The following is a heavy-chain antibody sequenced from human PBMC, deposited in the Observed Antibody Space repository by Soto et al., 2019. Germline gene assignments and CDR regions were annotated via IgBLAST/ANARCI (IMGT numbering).Heavy chain of an antibody. J-gene: IGHJ3*02. CDR1: GFTFSSYS. D-gene: IGHD2-15*01. CDR2: IGSSSSTI. V-gene: IGHV3-48*02. Sequence: EVQLVESGGGLVQPGGSLRLSCAASGFTFSSYSMDWVRQAPGKGLEWLSYIGSSSSTIYYADSVRGRFTISRDNAKNARYLQMNSLRDEDTAVDYWARGYCRGGSCYSGDAFDIWGQGRMVTVSS. CDR3: ARGYCRGGSCYSGDAFDI.